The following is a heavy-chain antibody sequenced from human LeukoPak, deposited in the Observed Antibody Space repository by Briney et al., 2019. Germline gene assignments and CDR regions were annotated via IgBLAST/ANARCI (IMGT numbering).Heavy chain of an antibody. J-gene: IGHJ4*02. CDR3: ARGGDTSGYYYYFDS. D-gene: IGHD3-22*01. CDR2: ISYSAGT. Sequence: SQTLSLTCAVSGGSISSGGYYWNWIRQPPGKGLEWIGYISYSAGTNYNPSLKSRVTISVDTSKNQFSLKLTSVTAADTAVYYCARGGDTSGYYYYFDSWAQGTLVTVSS. CDR1: GGSISSGGYY. V-gene: IGHV4-61*08.